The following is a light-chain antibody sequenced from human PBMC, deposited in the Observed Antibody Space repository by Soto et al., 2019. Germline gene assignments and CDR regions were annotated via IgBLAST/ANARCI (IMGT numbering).Light chain of an antibody. CDR3: QQYGDWPPET. CDR2: GAS. CDR1: QSVSSTY. J-gene: IGKJ1*01. V-gene: IGKV3-20*01. Sequence: EFVLTQSPATLSLSPGERATLSCRASQSVSSTYLAWYPQKPGQAPRLLIYGASTRATGIPDRFSGSGSGTDFTLTISRLEPEDFAVYYCQQYGDWPPETFGQGTKVDIK.